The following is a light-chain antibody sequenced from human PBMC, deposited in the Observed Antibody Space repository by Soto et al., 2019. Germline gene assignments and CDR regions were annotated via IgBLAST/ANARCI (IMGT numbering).Light chain of an antibody. J-gene: IGKJ2*01. Sequence: EIVTTQSPATLSVSPGERATLSCRASQSISSNLAWYQQKLGQAPRLLMYDASTRATGIPARFSGSGSGTEFTLIISSLQYEDFTDYYCQQYNKLPYTFGQGTRLEIK. CDR3: QQYNKLPYT. CDR1: QSISSN. V-gene: IGKV3-15*01. CDR2: DAS.